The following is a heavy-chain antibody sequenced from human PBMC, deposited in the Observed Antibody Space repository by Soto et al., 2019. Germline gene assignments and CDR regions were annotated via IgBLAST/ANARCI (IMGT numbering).Heavy chain of an antibody. D-gene: IGHD3-16*01. J-gene: IGHJ5*02. CDR1: GYSISSGYF. Sequence: SEILSLTCAVSGYSISSGYFWGWIRQPPGKGLEWIGSIYYSGSTYYNPSLKSRVTISVDRSKNQFSLKLSSVTAADTAVYYCARGSTTGGWNWFDPWGQGTLVTVSS. V-gene: IGHV4-38-2*01. CDR2: IYYSGST. CDR3: ARGSTTGGWNWFDP.